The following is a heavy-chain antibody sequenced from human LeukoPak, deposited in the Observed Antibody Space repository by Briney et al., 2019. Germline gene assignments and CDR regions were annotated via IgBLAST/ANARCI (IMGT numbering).Heavy chain of an antibody. CDR1: GGTFSSYG. CDR3: ARGLYCTNGVCYVVAFDI. D-gene: IGHD2-8*01. Sequence: ASVKVSCKASGGTFSSYGISWVRQAPGQGLEWMGWISAYNGNTNYAQKLQGRVTMTTDTSTSTAYMELRSLRSDDTAVYYCARGLYCTNGVCYVVAFDIWGQGTMVTVSS. V-gene: IGHV1-18*01. CDR2: ISAYNGNT. J-gene: IGHJ3*02.